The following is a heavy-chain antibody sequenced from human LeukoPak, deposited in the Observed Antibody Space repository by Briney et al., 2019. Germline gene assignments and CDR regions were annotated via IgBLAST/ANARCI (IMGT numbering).Heavy chain of an antibody. CDR3: AREGQLLFRWFDP. D-gene: IGHD2-2*01. Sequence: KPSETLSLTCTVSGYSISSNYYWGWIRQPPGKGLEWIGSIYHSGSTYYNPSLKSRVTISVDASKNQFSLKLSSVTAADTAVYYCAREGQLLFRWFDPWGQGTLVTVSS. V-gene: IGHV4-38-2*02. CDR1: GYSISSNYY. J-gene: IGHJ5*02. CDR2: IYHSGST.